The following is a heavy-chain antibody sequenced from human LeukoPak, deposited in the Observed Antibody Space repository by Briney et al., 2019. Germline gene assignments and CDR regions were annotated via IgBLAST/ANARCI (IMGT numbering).Heavy chain of an antibody. CDR1: GFTFSSYE. D-gene: IGHD2-2*01. Sequence: PGESLRLSCVASGFTFSSYEMNWVRQVPGKGLEWVSYISTSGSTIYYADSVKGRFIISRDNAKNSLYLQMNSLRAEDTAVYYCARVVANGAFFDYWGQGTLVTVSS. J-gene: IGHJ4*02. CDR2: ISTSGSTI. CDR3: ARVVANGAFFDY. V-gene: IGHV3-48*03.